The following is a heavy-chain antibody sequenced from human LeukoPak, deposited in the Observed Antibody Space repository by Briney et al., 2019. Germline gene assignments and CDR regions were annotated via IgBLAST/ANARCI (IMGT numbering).Heavy chain of an antibody. V-gene: IGHV4-34*01. CDR2: INHSGST. D-gene: IGHD3-10*01. CDR3: ARDPYGSGSYYRDDAFDI. Sequence: SETLSLTCAVYGGPFSGYYWSWIRQPPGKGLEWIGEINHSGSTYYNPSLKSRVTISVDTSKNQFSLKLSSVTAADTAVYYCARDPYGSGSYYRDDAFDIWGQGTMVTVSS. J-gene: IGHJ3*02. CDR1: GGPFSGYY.